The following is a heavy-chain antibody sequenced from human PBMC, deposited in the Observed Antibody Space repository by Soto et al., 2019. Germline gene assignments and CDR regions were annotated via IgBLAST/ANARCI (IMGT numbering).Heavy chain of an antibody. V-gene: IGHV6-1*01. CDR3: ARGNFYYYGMDV. CDR2: TYYRSKWYT. CDR1: GDSVSRNSAA. J-gene: IGHJ6*02. D-gene: IGHD3-10*01. Sequence: SQTLSLTCAISGDSVSRNSAAWNWIRQSPSRGLEWLGRTYYRSKWYTDYAVSVKSRITINPDTSKNQFSLQLNSVTPDDTAVYYCARGNFYYYGMDVWGRGTTVTVSS.